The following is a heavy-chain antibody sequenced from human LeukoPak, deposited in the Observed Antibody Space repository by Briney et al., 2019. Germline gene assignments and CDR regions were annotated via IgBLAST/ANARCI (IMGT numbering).Heavy chain of an antibody. V-gene: IGHV3-69-1*02. Sequence: GGSLRLSCAASGFTFRAYTMSWVRQAPGKGLEWVSSISSSSHIYYRDSLKGRFTISRDNAENSLYLQMDSLRAEDTAVYYCAREHDFWNGYYTDYWGQGTLVTVSS. D-gene: IGHD3-3*01. CDR1: GFTFRAYT. CDR3: AREHDFWNGYYTDY. J-gene: IGHJ4*02. CDR2: ISSSSHI.